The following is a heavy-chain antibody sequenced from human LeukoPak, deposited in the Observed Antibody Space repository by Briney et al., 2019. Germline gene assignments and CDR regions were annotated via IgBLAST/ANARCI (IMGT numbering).Heavy chain of an antibody. J-gene: IGHJ3*02. CDR1: GFTFSSYA. D-gene: IGHD1-26*01. CDR3: AKVALLVGATPDAFDI. CDR2: ISGSGGST. Sequence: GGSLRLSCAASGFTFSSYAMSWVRQAPGKGLEWVSAISGSGGSTYYADSVKGRFTISRDNSKNTLYLQMNSLRAEDTAVYYCAKVALLVGATPDAFDIWGQGTMVTVSS. V-gene: IGHV3-23*01.